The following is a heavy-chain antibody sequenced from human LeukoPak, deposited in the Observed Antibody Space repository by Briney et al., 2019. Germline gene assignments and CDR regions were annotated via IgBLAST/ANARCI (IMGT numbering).Heavy chain of an antibody. CDR1: GFIFSNFE. CDR2: INSGATSE. Sequence: GGSLRRSCTASGFIFSNFEMNWVRQAPGKGLQWVAYINSGATSEYYADSVKGRFTISRDNAKNSLYLQMNSLGVQDTAIYYCARVICTGGSCFQNDYWGQGTLVTVSS. J-gene: IGHJ4*02. CDR3: ARVICTGGSCFQNDY. D-gene: IGHD2-8*02. V-gene: IGHV3-48*03.